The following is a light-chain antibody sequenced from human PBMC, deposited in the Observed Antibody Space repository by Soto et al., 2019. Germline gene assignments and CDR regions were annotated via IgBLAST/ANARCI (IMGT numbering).Light chain of an antibody. CDR3: QQYNNWPQT. CDR2: GAS. CDR1: QSVNSN. Sequence: EIVMTQSPATLSVSPGERANLSCRASQSVNSNLAWYQQKPGQVPWFLIYGASTRATVIPASFSGSGSGTEFTLTISSLQSEDFAVYYCQQYNNWPQTFGQGTKV. V-gene: IGKV3-15*01. J-gene: IGKJ1*01.